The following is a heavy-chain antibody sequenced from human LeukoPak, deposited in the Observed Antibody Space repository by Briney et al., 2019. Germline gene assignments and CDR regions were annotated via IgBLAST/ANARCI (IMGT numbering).Heavy chain of an antibody. D-gene: IGHD7-27*01. CDR1: GGSFSGYY. J-gene: IGHJ4*02. CDR3: VRPPNWGFVSGYFDY. CDR2: INHSGST. Sequence: SETLSLTCAVYGGSFSGYYWSWIRQPPGKGLEWIGEINHSGSTNYNPSLKSRVTISVDTSKNQFSLQLSSVTAADTAVYFCVRPPNWGFVSGYFDYWGQGTLVTVSS. V-gene: IGHV4-34*01.